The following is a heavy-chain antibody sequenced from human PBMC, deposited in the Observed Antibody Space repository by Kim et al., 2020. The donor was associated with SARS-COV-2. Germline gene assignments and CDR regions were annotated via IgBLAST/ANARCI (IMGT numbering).Heavy chain of an antibody. CDR2: FYYTGRM. Sequence: SETLSLTCTVSGGSISTSTHGWGWVRQPPGKGLEWIGSFYYTGRMFYNSSLKSRVTVSGDTSRNQFSLKMSSVTATDTAVYYCGRQWYDSGFPRFVDVWG. CDR1: GGSISTSTHG. D-gene: IGHD6-19*01. CDR3: GRQWYDSGFPRFVDV. V-gene: IGHV4-39*01. J-gene: IGHJ6*01.